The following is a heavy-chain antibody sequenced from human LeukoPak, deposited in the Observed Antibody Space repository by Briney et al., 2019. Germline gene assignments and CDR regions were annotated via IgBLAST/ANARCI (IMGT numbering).Heavy chain of an antibody. CDR1: GFTVSNYW. Sequence: GGSLRLSCAASGFTVSNYWMSWVRQAPGEGLEWVACIHQNGGAEYYVDSVKGRLAISRDNTKNSLYLQMNSLTVEDTAVYYCARDLSSRDAYWGQGTLVTVSS. J-gene: IGHJ4*02. CDR3: ARDLSSRDAY. CDR2: IHQNGGAE. V-gene: IGHV3-7*03. D-gene: IGHD6-13*01.